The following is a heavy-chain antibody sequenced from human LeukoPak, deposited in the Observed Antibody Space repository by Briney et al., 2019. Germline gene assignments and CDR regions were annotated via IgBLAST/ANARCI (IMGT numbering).Heavy chain of an antibody. D-gene: IGHD3-22*01. Sequence: GGSLRLSCAASGFTFSSYVMNWVRQAPGEGLEWVSGISGSGASTYYADSVKGRFTISRDNSKNTLYLQMNSLRAEDTAVYYCAKSLTYYHENSDSIWGQGTLVTVSS. CDR2: ISGSGAST. V-gene: IGHV3-23*01. CDR3: AKSLTYYHENSDSI. J-gene: IGHJ4*02. CDR1: GFTFSSYV.